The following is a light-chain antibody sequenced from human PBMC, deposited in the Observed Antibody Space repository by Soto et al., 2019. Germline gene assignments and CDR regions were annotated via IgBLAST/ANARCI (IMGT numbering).Light chain of an antibody. CDR2: EVS. CDR1: SSDVGGYNY. V-gene: IGLV2-14*01. J-gene: IGLJ1*01. CDR3: SSYTSSSTHNYV. Sequence: LTQPASVSGSPGQSITISCTGTSSDVGGYNYVSWYQQHPGKAPKLMIYEVSNRPSGVSNRFSGSKSGNTASLTISGLQAEDEADYYCSSYTSSSTHNYVFGTGTKVTVL.